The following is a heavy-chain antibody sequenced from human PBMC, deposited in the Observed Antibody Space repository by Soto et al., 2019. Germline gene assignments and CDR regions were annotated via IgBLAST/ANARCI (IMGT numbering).Heavy chain of an antibody. CDR1: GISPSNTGVG. J-gene: IGHJ4*02. CDR3: AHRGGAAVGPYYFDY. Sequence: PGPTLVNPTQTLTLTCTFSGISPSNTGVGGSWIRQPPGKALEWLALIYWHDDKRYSPSLKRRLTITKDTSKKQVVLTMTNMDPVDTATYYCAHRGGAAVGPYYFDYWGQGALVTVSS. V-gene: IGHV2-5*01. CDR2: IYWHDDK. D-gene: IGHD6-13*01.